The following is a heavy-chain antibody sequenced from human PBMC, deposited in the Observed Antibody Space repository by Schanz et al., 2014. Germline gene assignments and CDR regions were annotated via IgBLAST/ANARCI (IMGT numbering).Heavy chain of an antibody. CDR3: AIIGVMVAVAGTRADY. Sequence: QVQMVESGGGVVQPGRSLRLSCAASGFAFSVYGMHWVRQAPGKGPEWVAVIWNNGVTKYYADSVRGRFTISRDNSKNTLYLQMNSLRAEDTAVYYCAIIGVMVAVAGTRADYWGQGTLVTVSS. CDR1: GFAFSVYG. CDR2: IWNNGVTK. V-gene: IGHV3-33*01. D-gene: IGHD6-19*01. J-gene: IGHJ4*02.